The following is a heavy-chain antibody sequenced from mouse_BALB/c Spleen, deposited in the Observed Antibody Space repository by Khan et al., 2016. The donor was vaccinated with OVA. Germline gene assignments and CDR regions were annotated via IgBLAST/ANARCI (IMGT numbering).Heavy chain of an antibody. J-gene: IGHJ3*01. V-gene: IGHV6-6*02. D-gene: IGHD2-3*01. CDR2: IRLKSNNYAT. Sequence: EVKLEVSGGGLVQPGGSMKLSCVASGFTFSNFWMNWVRPSPEKGLEWVAEIRLKSNNYATHYAESVKGRFTISSDDSKRSVYLQMNHLRAEDTGIFVGSRPGGYYAWFAYWAQGTLVTVSA. CDR1: GFTFSNFW. CDR3: SRPGGYYAWFAY.